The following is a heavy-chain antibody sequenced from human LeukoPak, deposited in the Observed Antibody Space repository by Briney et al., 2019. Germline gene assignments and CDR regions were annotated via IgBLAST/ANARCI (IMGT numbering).Heavy chain of an antibody. CDR2: IYYSGST. CDR1: GGSISSSSYY. V-gene: IGHV4-39*07. CDR3: ARGNYGGNSDGAYYYYGMDV. Sequence: RASETLSLTCTVSGGSISSSSYYWGWIRQPPGKGLEWIGSIYYSGSTYYNPSLKSRVTISVDTSKNQFSLKLSSVTAADTAVYYCARGNYGGNSDGAYYYYGMDVWGQGTTVTVSS. J-gene: IGHJ6*02. D-gene: IGHD4-23*01.